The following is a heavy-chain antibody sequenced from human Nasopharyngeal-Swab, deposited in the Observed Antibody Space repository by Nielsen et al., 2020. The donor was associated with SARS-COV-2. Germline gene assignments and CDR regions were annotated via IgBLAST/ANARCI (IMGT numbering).Heavy chain of an antibody. Sequence: GGSLRLSCAASGFTFSSYAMHWVRQAPGKGLEWVAVISYDGSNKYYADSVKGRFTISRDNSKNTLYLQMNSLRAEDTAVYYCARDYTAMLYCYYYMDVWGKGTTVTVSS. D-gene: IGHD5-18*01. CDR3: ARDYTAMLYCYYYMDV. V-gene: IGHV3-30-3*01. CDR2: ISYDGSNK. CDR1: GFTFSSYA. J-gene: IGHJ6*03.